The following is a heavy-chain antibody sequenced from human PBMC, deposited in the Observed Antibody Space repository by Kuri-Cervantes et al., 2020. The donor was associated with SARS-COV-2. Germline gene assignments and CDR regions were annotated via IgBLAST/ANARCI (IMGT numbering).Heavy chain of an antibody. CDR3: ARDPVTPGYYYYYGMDV. Sequence: GGSLRLSCAASGFTFSSYAMSWVRQAPGKGLVWVSRINSDGSSTSYADSVKGRFTISRDNAKNTLYLQMNSLRAEDTAVYYCARDPVTPGYYYYYGMDVWGQGATVTVSS. V-gene: IGHV3-74*01. D-gene: IGHD4-23*01. J-gene: IGHJ6*02. CDR1: GFTFSSYA. CDR2: INSDGSST.